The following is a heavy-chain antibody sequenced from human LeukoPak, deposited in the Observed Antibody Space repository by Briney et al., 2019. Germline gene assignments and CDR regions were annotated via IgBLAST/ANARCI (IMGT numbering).Heavy chain of an antibody. V-gene: IGHV3-48*01. CDR3: ARDGVANYYYYYMDV. CDR1: GFTFRSYS. Sequence: GGSLRLSCAASGFTFRSYSVHWLRQAPGKALEWVSYISSSSSTIYYVDSVKGRFTISRDNAKNSLYLQMKSLRAEDTAVYYCARDGVANYYYYYMDVWGKGTTVTVSS. J-gene: IGHJ6*03. CDR2: ISSSSSTI. D-gene: IGHD2-15*01.